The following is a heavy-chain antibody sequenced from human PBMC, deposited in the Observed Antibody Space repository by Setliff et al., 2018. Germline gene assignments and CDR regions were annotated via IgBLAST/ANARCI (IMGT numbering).Heavy chain of an antibody. V-gene: IGHV1-18*01. CDR1: GYTFNDYG. CDR2: ISPYTGNT. D-gene: IGHD2-8*01. CDR3: SRLVRYCTTTSCQRASGGEF. J-gene: IGHJ4*02. Sequence: GASVKVSCKTSGYTFNDYGISWVRQAPGQGLEWMGWISPYTGNTNYAPKVHGRVTLTTDTSTSTASMELRSLGSDDTAVYYCSRLVRYCTTTSCQRASGGEFWGQGTLVTVSS.